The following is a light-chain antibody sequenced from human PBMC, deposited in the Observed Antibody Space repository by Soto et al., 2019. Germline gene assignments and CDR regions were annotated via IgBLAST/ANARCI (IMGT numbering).Light chain of an antibody. CDR2: EVT. V-gene: IGLV2-14*03. J-gene: IGLJ3*02. CDR3: CSHSSSSTWM. CDR1: SSDVGGYNF. Sequence: SALTQTASVSGSPGQSITISCTGTSSDVGGYNFVSWYQQHPGKAPKLIIHEVTNRPSGVSGRFSGSKSGNTAFLTISGLQAEDEAVYYCCSHSSSSTWMFGGGTKLTVL.